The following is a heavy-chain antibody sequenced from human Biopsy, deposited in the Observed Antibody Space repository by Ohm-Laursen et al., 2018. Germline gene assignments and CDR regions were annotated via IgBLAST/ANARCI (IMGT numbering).Heavy chain of an antibody. CDR3: ARGPHSGSHSCFDY. Sequence: PSGKASCKLSGGTFLNYAISWGRQAPGQGLKWMGGITPMVGTANYAQMFQGRVTISADESTSTTYMELSSLTTEDTAIYYCARGPHSGSHSCFDYWGRGTLVTVSS. CDR2: ITPMVGTA. J-gene: IGHJ4*02. D-gene: IGHD1-26*01. V-gene: IGHV1-69*13. CDR1: GGTFLNYA.